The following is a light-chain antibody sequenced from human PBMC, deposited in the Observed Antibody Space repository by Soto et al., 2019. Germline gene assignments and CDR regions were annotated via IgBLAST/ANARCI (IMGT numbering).Light chain of an antibody. CDR2: DVT. V-gene: IGLV2-8*01. CDR3: SSYAGGNNLI. CDR1: SGDVGGFEY. Sequence: QSALTLPPSASGSPGQSVSISCTGTSGDVGGFEYVSWYQKHPGKAPKLVIYDVTKRPSGVPARFSGSKSGNTASLTVSGLQPEDEADYYCSSYAGGNNLIFGTGTKLTVL. J-gene: IGLJ2*01.